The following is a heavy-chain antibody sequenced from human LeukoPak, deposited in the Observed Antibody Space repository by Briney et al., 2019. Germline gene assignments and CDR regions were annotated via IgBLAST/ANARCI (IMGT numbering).Heavy chain of an antibody. CDR2: ISYDGSNK. J-gene: IGHJ4*02. Sequence: SCKASGYTFSSYAMHWVRQAPGKGLEWVAVISYDGSNKYYADSVKGRFTISRDNSKNTLYPQMNSLRAEDTAVYYCARDYFDWLRRTSNLFDYWGQGTLVTVSS. CDR1: GYTFSSYA. V-gene: IGHV3-30-3*01. CDR3: ARDYFDWLRRTSNLFDY. D-gene: IGHD3-9*01.